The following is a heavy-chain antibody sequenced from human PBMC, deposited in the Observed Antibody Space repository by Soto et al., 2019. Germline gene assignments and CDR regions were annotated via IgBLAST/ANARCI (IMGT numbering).Heavy chain of an antibody. D-gene: IGHD3-10*01. CDR2: IKTDASEK. CDR3: ARAPGSGSPSSVNHYIDC. J-gene: IGHJ4*01. CDR1: GFTLRSYW. Sequence: GGSLRLSCAASGFTLRSYWMSWVRQAPGKGLEWLATIKTDASEKKYVDSVKGRFTVSRDNAKNSLYLQMDSLRAEDTAVYYCARAPGSGSPSSVNHYIDCWGRGTLVTVSS. V-gene: IGHV3-7*01.